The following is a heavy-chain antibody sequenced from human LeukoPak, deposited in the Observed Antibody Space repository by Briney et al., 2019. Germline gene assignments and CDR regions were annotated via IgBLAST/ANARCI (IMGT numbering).Heavy chain of an antibody. D-gene: IGHD5-18*01. CDR1: DGAIRSYY. Sequence: SETLSLTCTVSDGAIRSYYWSWIRQPPGKGLEWIGYIYYSGSSKYNPSLKSRASISIDTSKNQLSLRLRSVTEADAAVYYCAGGGSDTFILRAFNYYWIDVWGQGSTVTISS. CDR3: AGGGSDTFILRAFNYYWIDV. CDR2: IYYSGSS. V-gene: IGHV4-59*01. J-gene: IGHJ6*02.